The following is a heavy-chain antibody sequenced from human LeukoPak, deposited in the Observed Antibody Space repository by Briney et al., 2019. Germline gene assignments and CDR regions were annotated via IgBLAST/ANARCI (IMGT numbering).Heavy chain of an antibody. CDR1: GFTFSSYA. V-gene: IGHV3-30*04. Sequence: GGSLRLSCAASGFTFSSYAMDWVRQAPGKGLEWVAVISYDGSNKYYADSVKGRFTISRDNSKNTLYLQMNSLRAEDTAVYYCARDEYYSKYDYWGQGTLVTVSS. CDR3: ARDEYYSKYDY. J-gene: IGHJ4*02. CDR2: ISYDGSNK. D-gene: IGHD3-10*01.